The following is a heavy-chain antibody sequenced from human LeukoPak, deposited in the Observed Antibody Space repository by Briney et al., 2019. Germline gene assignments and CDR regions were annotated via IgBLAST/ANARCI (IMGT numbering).Heavy chain of an antibody. CDR3: ARAYRNYYDTSGASGH. D-gene: IGHD3-22*01. CDR1: GFTFSSYG. CDR2: IWYDGSNK. Sequence: GGSLRLSCAASGFTFSSYGMHWVRQAPGMGLEWVAVIWYDGSNKYYADSVKGRFTISRDNSKNTLYLQMNSLRAEDTAVYYCARAYRNYYDTSGASGHWGQGTLVTVSS. V-gene: IGHV3-33*01. J-gene: IGHJ1*01.